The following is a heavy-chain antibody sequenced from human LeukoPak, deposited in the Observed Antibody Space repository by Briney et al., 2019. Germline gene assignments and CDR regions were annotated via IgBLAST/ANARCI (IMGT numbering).Heavy chain of an antibody. CDR1: GFTFSNYA. Sequence: SGGSLRLSCAASGFTFSNYAMEWVRQAPGKGLEWVSSISSSSSYIYYADSVKGRFTISRDNAKNSLYLQMNSLRAEDTAVYYCARIWDFWSGYSPSFDYWGQGTLVTVSS. CDR2: ISSSSSYI. CDR3: ARIWDFWSGYSPSFDY. D-gene: IGHD3-3*01. J-gene: IGHJ4*02. V-gene: IGHV3-21*01.